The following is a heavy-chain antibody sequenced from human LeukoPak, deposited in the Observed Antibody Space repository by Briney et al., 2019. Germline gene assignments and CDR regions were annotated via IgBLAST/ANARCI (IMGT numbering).Heavy chain of an antibody. D-gene: IGHD6-13*01. CDR3: ARGSSSSDY. V-gene: IGHV4-38-2*02. CDR1: GYSISSGYF. Sequence: SETLSLTCNVSGYSISSGYFWGWVRQAPGKGLEWTGSIYHSGSTYYNPSLKSRVTISVDTSKNQFSLKLSSVTAADTAVYYCARGSSSSDYWGQGTLVTVSS. CDR2: IYHSGST. J-gene: IGHJ4*02.